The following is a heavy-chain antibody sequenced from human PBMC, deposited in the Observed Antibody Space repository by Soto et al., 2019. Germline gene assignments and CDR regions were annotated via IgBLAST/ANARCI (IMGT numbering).Heavy chain of an antibody. D-gene: IGHD2-21*01. CDR1: GFSFSDYA. CDR2: VSGRGDGI. J-gene: IGHJ6*02. V-gene: IGHV3-23*01. Sequence: EAQILESGGNLVRPGGSLRLSCSVSGFSFSDYAMNWVRQAPGKGLEWVSAVSGRGDGIFYADSVKGRFSISRDNSKNTVYLQMNNPRVEDTAVYYCAKDVVEVLPYYDMDVWGRGTTVSVSS. CDR3: AKDVVEVLPYYDMDV.